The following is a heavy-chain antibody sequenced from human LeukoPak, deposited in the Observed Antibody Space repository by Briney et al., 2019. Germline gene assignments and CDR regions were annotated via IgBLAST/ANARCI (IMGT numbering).Heavy chain of an antibody. CDR1: GDSVSSNSAA. J-gene: IGHJ3*02. V-gene: IGHV6-1*01. CDR2: TYYRSKWYS. D-gene: IGHD2-15*01. Sequence: SQTLSLTCAISGDSVSSNSAAWNWLRQSPSRGLEWLGRTYYRSKWYSDYAVSVKSRITINPDTSKDQFSLQLSSVTPEDTAVYYCAKGPGYRALDIWGQGTAVIVSS. CDR3: AKGPGYRALDI.